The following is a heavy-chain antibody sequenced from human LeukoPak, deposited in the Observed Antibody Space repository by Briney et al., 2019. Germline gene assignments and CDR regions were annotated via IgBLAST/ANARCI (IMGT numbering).Heavy chain of an antibody. J-gene: IGHJ3*02. CDR2: ISSSSSYI. D-gene: IGHD2-21*02. Sequence: KAGGSLRLSCAASGFTFSSYSMNWVRQAPGKGLEWVSSISSSSSYIYYADSVKGRFTISRDNRKHSLYLQMNTLGADDTALYYCAKDYGLPGGDRYAFHIWGQGTMVTVSS. CDR3: AKDYGLPGGDRYAFHI. CDR1: GFTFSSYS. V-gene: IGHV3-21*04.